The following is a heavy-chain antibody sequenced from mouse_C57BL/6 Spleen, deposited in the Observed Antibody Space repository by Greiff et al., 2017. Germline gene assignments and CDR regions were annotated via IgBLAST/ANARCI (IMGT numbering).Heavy chain of an antibody. V-gene: IGHV14-4*01. Sequence: EVQLQQSGAELVRPGASVKLSCTASGFNIKDDYMHWVKQRPEQGLEWIGWIDPENGDTEYASKFQGKATITADTSSNTAYLQLSSLTSEDTAVYYCTLITTVVARDYFGYWGQGTTLTVSS. CDR1: GFNIKDDY. CDR2: IDPENGDT. D-gene: IGHD1-1*01. CDR3: TLITTVVARDYFGY. J-gene: IGHJ2*01.